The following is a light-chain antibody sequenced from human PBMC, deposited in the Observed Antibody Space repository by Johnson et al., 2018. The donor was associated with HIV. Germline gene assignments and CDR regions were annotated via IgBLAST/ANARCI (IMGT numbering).Light chain of an antibody. Sequence: QSVLTQPPSVSAAPGQKVTISCSGSSSNIGNNYVPWYQQLPGTAPKLLIYENNKRPSGIPDRFSGSKSSTSATLGITALQTQDEADYYCGTWDSSLSAHYVFGTVTKVTVL. CDR1: SSNIGNNY. V-gene: IGLV1-51*02. CDR2: ENN. J-gene: IGLJ1*01. CDR3: GTWDSSLSAHYV.